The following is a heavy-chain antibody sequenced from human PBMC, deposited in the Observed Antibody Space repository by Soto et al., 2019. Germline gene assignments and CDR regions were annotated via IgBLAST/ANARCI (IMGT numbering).Heavy chain of an antibody. V-gene: IGHV1-24*01. CDR3: ATESGWYNWFDP. CDR2: FDPEDDET. D-gene: IGHD6-19*01. Sequence: QVQLVQSGAEVKKPGASVKVSCKVSGYSLTEISMHWVRQAPGKGLEWMGGFDPEDDETIYAQKFQGRLTMTEDTSIDTAYMELSGLRSEDTAVYYCATESGWYNWFDPWGQGTLVTVSS. CDR1: GYSLTEIS. J-gene: IGHJ5*02.